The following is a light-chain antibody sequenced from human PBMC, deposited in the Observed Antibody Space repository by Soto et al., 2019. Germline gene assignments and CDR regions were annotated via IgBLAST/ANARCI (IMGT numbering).Light chain of an antibody. CDR1: QSVSSSY. J-gene: IGKJ1*01. V-gene: IGKV3D-20*02. Sequence: EIVLTQSPGTLSFSPGDLASLSCRAIQSVSSSYLAWYQQKPGQAPGILIYGASNRATGIPARFIGSGSGTAFTLTISSLEHEDFAVYYCQQHSHWPPWTFGQGTKVDIK. CDR2: GAS. CDR3: QQHSHWPPWT.